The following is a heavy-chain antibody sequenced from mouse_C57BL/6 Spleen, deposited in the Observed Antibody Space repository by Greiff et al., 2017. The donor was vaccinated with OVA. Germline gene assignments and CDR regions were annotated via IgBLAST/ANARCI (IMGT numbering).Heavy chain of an antibody. D-gene: IGHD1-3*01. V-gene: IGHV1-80*01. Sequence: QVQLQQSGAELVKPGASVKISCNASGYAFSSYWMNWVKQRPGKGLEWIGQIYPGDGDTTYNGKFKGKATLTADKASSTAYMQLSSLTSEDSAVYFCAKTGTGYFDVWGTGTTVTVSS. CDR3: AKTGTGYFDV. CDR1: GYAFSSYW. CDR2: IYPGDGDT. J-gene: IGHJ1*03.